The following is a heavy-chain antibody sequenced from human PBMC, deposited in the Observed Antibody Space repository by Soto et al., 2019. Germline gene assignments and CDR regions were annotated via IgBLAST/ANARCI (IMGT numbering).Heavy chain of an antibody. V-gene: IGHV1-18*01. D-gene: IGHD3-22*01. J-gene: IGHJ3*02. CDR1: GYTFTSYG. CDR2: ISAYNGNT. CDR3: ARDRPGYYDSSGHDEAFDI. Sequence: ASVKVSCKASGYTFTSYGISWVRQAPGQGLEWMGWISAYNGNTNYAQKLQGRVTMTTDTSTSTAYMELRSLRSDDTAMYYCARDRPGYYDSSGHDEAFDIWGQGTMVTVSS.